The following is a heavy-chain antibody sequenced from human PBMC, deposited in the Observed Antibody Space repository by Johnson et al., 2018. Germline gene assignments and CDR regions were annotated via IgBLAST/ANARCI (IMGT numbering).Heavy chain of an antibody. CDR3: VTLMDYDFSYYYSMDV. Sequence: EVQLLESGGALVQPGGSLRLSCAASGFTFSSYWMSWVRQAPGKGLEWVANIKQDGSEKYYVDSVEGRCTISRDHAKNSLYLQRSSLGAEDTAVYYCVTLMDYDFSYYYSMDVWGKGTTVTVSS. CDR2: IKQDGSEK. V-gene: IGHV3-7*01. J-gene: IGHJ6*03. D-gene: IGHD3-3*01. CDR1: GFTFSSYW.